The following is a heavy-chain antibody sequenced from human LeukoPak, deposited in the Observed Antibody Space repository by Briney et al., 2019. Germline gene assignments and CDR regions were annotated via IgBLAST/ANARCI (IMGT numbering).Heavy chain of an antibody. D-gene: IGHD5-18*01. CDR2: ISSNGGST. V-gene: IGHV3-64D*09. CDR3: VKARGIQLWLPGDY. Sequence: TGGSLRLSCAASGFAFSSYSMNWVRQAPGKGLEYVSAISSNGGSTYYGDSVKGRFTISRDNSKNTLYLQMSSLRAEDTAVYYCVKARGIQLWLPGDYWGQGTLVTVSS. CDR1: GFAFSSYS. J-gene: IGHJ4*02.